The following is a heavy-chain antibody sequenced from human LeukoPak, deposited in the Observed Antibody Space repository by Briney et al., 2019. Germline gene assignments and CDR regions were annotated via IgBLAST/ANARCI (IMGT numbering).Heavy chain of an antibody. J-gene: IGHJ4*02. Sequence: GGSLRLSCAASGLTFSSYSMSWVRQAPGEGLYWVSGISASGSGTYYAASLKGRFTISRDNSKNTLYLQMNNLRVEDTAVYYCAKDAAGPEYWGQGTLVTVST. CDR2: ISASGSGT. D-gene: IGHD6-13*01. CDR3: AKDAAGPEY. CDR1: GLTFSSYS. V-gene: IGHV3-23*01.